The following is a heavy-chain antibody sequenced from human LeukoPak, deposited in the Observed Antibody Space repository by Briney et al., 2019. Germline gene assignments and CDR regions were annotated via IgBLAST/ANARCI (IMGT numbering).Heavy chain of an antibody. CDR3: AKAPYYYDSSGYFDY. V-gene: IGHV3-21*04. CDR1: GFFFSNHS. Sequence: GDSLRLSCAASGFFFSNHSLIWARQAPGKGLEWVSSITNTGKYIYYADSVKGRFTISRDNAKNSLYLQMNSLRAEDTALYYCAKAPYYYDSSGYFDYWGQGTLVTVSS. D-gene: IGHD3-22*01. CDR2: ITNTGKYI. J-gene: IGHJ4*02.